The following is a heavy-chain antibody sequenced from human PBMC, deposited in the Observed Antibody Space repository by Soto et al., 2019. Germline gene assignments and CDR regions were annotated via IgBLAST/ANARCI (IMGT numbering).Heavy chain of an antibody. CDR1: GYTFTSYD. J-gene: IGHJ6*02. V-gene: IGHV1-8*01. CDR2: MNPNSGNT. CDR3: ARGLEGLLHYYYDMDV. Sequence: ASVKVSCKASGYTFTSYDINWVRQATGQGLEWMGWMNPNSGNTGYAQKFQGRVTMTRNTSISTAYMELSSLRSEDTAVYYCARGLEGLLHYYYDMDVWGQGTTVTVSS. D-gene: IGHD2-15*01.